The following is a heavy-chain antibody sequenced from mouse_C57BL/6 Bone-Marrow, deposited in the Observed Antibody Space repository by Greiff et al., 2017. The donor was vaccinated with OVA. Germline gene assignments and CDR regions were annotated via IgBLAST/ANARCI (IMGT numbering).Heavy chain of an antibody. V-gene: IGHV2-5*01. J-gene: IGHJ4*01. D-gene: IGHD1-1*01. CDR2: IWRGGST. CDR1: GFSLTSYG. Sequence: VQLVESGPGLVQPSQSLSITCTVSGFSLTSYGVHWVRQSPGKGLEWLGVIWRGGSTDYNAAFMSRLSITKDNSKSQVFFKMNSLQADDTAIYYCAKRDGSRDYYAMDYWGQGTSVTVSS. CDR3: AKRDGSRDYYAMDY.